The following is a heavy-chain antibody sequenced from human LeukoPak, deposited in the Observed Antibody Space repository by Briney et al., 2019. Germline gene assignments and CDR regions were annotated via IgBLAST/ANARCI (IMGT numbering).Heavy chain of an antibody. CDR2: IYYSGST. Sequence: SETLSLTCTVSGGSISSSSYYWGWLRQPPGKGLEWIGSIYYSGSTYYNPSLKSRVTISVDTSKNQFPLKLSSVTAADTAVYYCATQTYSSSWTVWFDPWGQGTLVTVSS. J-gene: IGHJ5*02. D-gene: IGHD6-13*01. CDR1: GGSISSSSYY. V-gene: IGHV4-39*01. CDR3: ATQTYSSSWTVWFDP.